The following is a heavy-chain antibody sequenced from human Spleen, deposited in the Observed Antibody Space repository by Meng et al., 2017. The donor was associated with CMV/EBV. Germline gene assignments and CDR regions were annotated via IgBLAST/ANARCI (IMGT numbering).Heavy chain of an antibody. Sequence: LRLACAASGFTFSRYGMHWVRQAPGKGLEWVAFIRYDGSNKYYADSVKGRFTISRDNSKNTLYLQMNSLRAEDTAVYYCAKDPLDYWGQGTLVTVSS. J-gene: IGHJ4*02. CDR2: IRYDGSNK. CDR3: AKDPLDY. V-gene: IGHV3-30*02. CDR1: GFTFSRYG.